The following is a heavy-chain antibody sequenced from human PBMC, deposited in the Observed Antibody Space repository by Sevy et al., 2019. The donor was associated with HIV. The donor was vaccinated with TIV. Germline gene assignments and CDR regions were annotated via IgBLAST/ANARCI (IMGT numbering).Heavy chain of an antibody. D-gene: IGHD3-3*01. Sequence: GGSLRLSCAASGFRFSDYGMHWVRQAPGKGLEWVSLIRFDGSMKYIADSVKGRFTISRDKVKDTLYLQMNSLRPDDTAVYYCAKDHYDYRTGYYGYYGMDVWGQGTTVTVSS. J-gene: IGHJ6*02. CDR3: AKDHYDYRTGYYGYYGMDV. CDR1: GFRFSDYG. V-gene: IGHV3-30*02. CDR2: IRFDGSMK.